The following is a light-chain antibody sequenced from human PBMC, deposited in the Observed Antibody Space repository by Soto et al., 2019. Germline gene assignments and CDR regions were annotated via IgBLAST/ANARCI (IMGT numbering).Light chain of an antibody. CDR2: SAV. CDR3: QQSFSNLIT. CDR1: QFIRGY. J-gene: IGKJ5*01. Sequence: DIQMTQSPSSLSASIGDRVTITCRASQFIRGYLNWYQQKPGKAPKLLIYSAVSLQGGVPARFSGNRSGTDFNLTISSLQPEDFATYYCQQSFSNLITFGQGTRLEIK. V-gene: IGKV1-39*01.